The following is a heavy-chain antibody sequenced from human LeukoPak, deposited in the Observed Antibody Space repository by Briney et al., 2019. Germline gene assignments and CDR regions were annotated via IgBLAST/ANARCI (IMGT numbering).Heavy chain of an antibody. J-gene: IGHJ4*02. V-gene: IGHV1-18*01. Sequence: GASVKVSCKASGYTFTSYGISWVRQAPGQGLEWMGWISAYNGNTNYAQKLQGRVTMTTDTSMSTAYVEVRSLRSDDTAVYYCATEHTVRSSGWYLAYWGQGTLVTVSS. CDR3: ATEHTVRSSGWYLAY. D-gene: IGHD6-19*01. CDR2: ISAYNGNT. CDR1: GYTFTSYG.